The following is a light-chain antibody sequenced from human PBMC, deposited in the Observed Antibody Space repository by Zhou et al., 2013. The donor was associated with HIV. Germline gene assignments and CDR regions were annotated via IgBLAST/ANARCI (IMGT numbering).Light chain of an antibody. Sequence: EIVMTQSPATLSVSPGERATLSCRASQSVSSDLAWYQQKPGQAPRLLIFGASTRATGIPGRFSGSGSGTEFTLTISSLQSEDFAVYYCQQYGSSPGFGPGTKVDIK. CDR3: QQYGSSPG. V-gene: IGKV3-15*01. J-gene: IGKJ3*01. CDR1: QSVSSD. CDR2: GAS.